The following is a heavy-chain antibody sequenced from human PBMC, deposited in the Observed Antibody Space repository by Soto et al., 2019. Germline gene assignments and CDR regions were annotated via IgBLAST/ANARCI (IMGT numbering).Heavy chain of an antibody. CDR3: AKGYCTSGSCLYYYGLED. D-gene: IGHD2-15*01. CDR2: IAYDESSK. Sequence: QVHLVQSGGGVFQPGGSPRLACVASGLTFNSYALHWVRQAPGKGLEWVAVIAYDESSKYYIDTVRGRFTISRDNSKNTLFLEMNSLRSEDTAVYFCAKGYCTSGSCLYYYGLEDWGQGTTVTVSS. V-gene: IGHV3-30*04. CDR1: GLTFNSYA. J-gene: IGHJ6*02.